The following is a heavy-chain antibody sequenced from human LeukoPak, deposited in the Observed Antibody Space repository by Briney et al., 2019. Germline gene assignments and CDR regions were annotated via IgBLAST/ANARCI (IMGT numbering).Heavy chain of an antibody. Sequence: PGGSLRLSWAASGFTFGSYAMHWFSQAPGKGREGVAVISYDGSNKYYADSVKGRFTISRDNSKNTLYLQMNSLRAEDTAVYYCARDGAVAPFDYWGQGTLVTVSS. V-gene: IGHV3-30*04. J-gene: IGHJ4*02. CDR2: ISYDGSNK. CDR1: GFTFGSYA. D-gene: IGHD6-19*01. CDR3: ARDGAVAPFDY.